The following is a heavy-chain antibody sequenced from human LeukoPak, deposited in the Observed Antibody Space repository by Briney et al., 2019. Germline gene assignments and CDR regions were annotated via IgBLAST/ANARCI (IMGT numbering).Heavy chain of an antibody. Sequence: PGGSLRLSCAASGFTFSSYWMHWVRQAPGKGLEYVSAISSNGGSTYYANSVKGRFTISRDNSKNTLYLQMGSLRAEDTAVYYCAREGSSSWYGLNDAFDIWGQGTMVTVSS. CDR2: ISSNGGST. D-gene: IGHD6-13*01. J-gene: IGHJ3*02. V-gene: IGHV3-64*01. CDR1: GFTFSSYW. CDR3: AREGSSSWYGLNDAFDI.